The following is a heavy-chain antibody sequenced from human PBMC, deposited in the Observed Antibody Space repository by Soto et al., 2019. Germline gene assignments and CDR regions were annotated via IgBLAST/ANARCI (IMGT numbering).Heavy chain of an antibody. V-gene: IGHV3-48*02. CDR2: ISSSSTT. CDR1: GFTFSTFG. J-gene: IGHJ4*02. Sequence: LRPSFAASGFTFSTFGMNWVHQAPGKGLEWVSYISSSSTTYYADSVKGRFTISRDNAKKSLYLQMNSLRDEDTAVYYCARRYSYGYEFDYWGQGTLVTVSS. CDR3: ARRYSYGYEFDY. D-gene: IGHD5-18*01.